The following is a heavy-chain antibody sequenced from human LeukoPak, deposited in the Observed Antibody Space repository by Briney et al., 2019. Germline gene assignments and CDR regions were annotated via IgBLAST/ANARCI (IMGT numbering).Heavy chain of an antibody. CDR3: AKEISSDVGASFDY. D-gene: IGHD1-26*01. Sequence: PGGSLRLSCAASEFTFSSYGMSWVRQAPGKGLEWVSAITGSGGSTYYADSVKGRFTISRDNSKNTLYLQMNSLRAEDTAVYYCAKEISSDVGASFDYWGQGTLVTVSS. V-gene: IGHV3-23*01. CDR1: EFTFSSYG. CDR2: ITGSGGST. J-gene: IGHJ4*02.